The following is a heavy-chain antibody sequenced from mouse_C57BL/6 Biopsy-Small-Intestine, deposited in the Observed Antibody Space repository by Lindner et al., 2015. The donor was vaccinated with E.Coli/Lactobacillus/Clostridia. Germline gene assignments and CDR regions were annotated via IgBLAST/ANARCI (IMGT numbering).Heavy chain of an antibody. CDR3: ARSNYDAMDY. V-gene: IGHV1-63*01. Sequence: VQLQESGAELVRPGTSVKMSCKASGYTFTNYWIGWAKPRPGHGLEWIGDIYPGGGYTNYNEKFKGKATLTADKSSSTAYMQFSSLTSEDSAIYYCARSNYDAMDYWGQGTSVTVSS. CDR1: GYTFTNYW. CDR2: IYPGGGYT. J-gene: IGHJ4*01. D-gene: IGHD2-5*01.